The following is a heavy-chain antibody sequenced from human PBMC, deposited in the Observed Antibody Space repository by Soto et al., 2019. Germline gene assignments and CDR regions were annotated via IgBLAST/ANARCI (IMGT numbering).Heavy chain of an antibody. Sequence: QLQLQESGSGLVKPSQTLSLTCAVSGGSISSGGYSWSWIRQPPGKGLEWIGYIYHSGSTYYNPSLKSRVTISVDRSKNQFSLWLSSVTAADTAAYYCAGGIAARPLGYWGQGTLVTVSS. CDR3: AGGIAARPLGY. CDR2: IYHSGST. J-gene: IGHJ4*02. CDR1: GGSISSGGYS. V-gene: IGHV4-30-2*01. D-gene: IGHD6-6*01.